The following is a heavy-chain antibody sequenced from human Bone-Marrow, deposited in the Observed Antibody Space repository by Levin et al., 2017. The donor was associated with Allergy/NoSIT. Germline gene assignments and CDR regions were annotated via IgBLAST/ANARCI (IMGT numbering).Heavy chain of an antibody. CDR1: GFTFRSST. V-gene: IGHV3-21*01. CDR2: ISDTGSQT. Sequence: SCAASGFTFRSSTMNWVRQAPGRGLEWVSSISDTGSQTHYVDSLKGRFTISRDNTKNSLFLQINSLRVEDTAVYYCVYGDARDYWGQGTLVTVSS. J-gene: IGHJ4*02. CDR3: VYGDARDY. D-gene: IGHD4-17*01.